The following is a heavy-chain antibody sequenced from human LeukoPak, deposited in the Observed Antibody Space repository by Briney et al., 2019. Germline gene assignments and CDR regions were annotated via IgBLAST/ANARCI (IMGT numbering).Heavy chain of an antibody. D-gene: IGHD3-10*01. CDR1: GGSTSSGSDY. V-gene: IGHV4-39*01. J-gene: IGHJ4*02. Sequence: SETLSLTCTVSGGSTSSGSDYWGWIRQTPGKGLEWIGSIYYSWTTYYNPSLKSRVTISADKSKNQFSLRVSSVTAADTAVYYCARQELSRPNAFDYWGQGTLVTVSS. CDR2: IYYSWTT. CDR3: ARQELSRPNAFDY.